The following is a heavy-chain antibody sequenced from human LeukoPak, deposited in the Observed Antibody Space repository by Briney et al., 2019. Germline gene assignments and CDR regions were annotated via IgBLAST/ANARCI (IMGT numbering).Heavy chain of an antibody. CDR1: GFTFSTIA. CDR3: ATYRQVLLPFES. CDR2: IFPSGGEI. D-gene: IGHD2-8*02. V-gene: IGHV3-23*01. Sequence: PGGSLRLSCAASGFTFSTIAMIWLGQPPGKGLVWVSSIFPSGGEIHYADSVRGRFTISRDNSKSTLSLQMNSLRAEDTAIYYCATYRQVLLPFESWGQGTLVTVSS. J-gene: IGHJ4*02.